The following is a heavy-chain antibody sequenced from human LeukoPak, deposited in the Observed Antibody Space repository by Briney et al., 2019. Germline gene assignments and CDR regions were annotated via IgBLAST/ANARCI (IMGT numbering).Heavy chain of an antibody. CDR1: DESFSGYY. V-gene: IGHV4-34*01. J-gene: IGHJ5*02. CDR2: IDHSGST. CDR3: ARHYGP. Sequence: SETLSLTCAVYDESFSGYYCSWIRQPPRKGLEWIGEIDHSGSTYYNPSLKSRVTISVDTSKNQFSLKLNSVTAADTAVYYCARHYGPWGQGTLVTVSS. D-gene: IGHD3-16*01.